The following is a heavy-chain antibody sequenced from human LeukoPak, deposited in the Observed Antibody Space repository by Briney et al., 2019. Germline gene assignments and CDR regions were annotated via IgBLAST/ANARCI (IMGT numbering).Heavy chain of an antibody. Sequence: SETLSLTCAVYGGSFSGYYWSWIRQPPGKGLEWIGEINHSGSTNYNPSLKSRVTISVDTSKNQFSLKLSSVTAADQAVYYCATHRHYVWGSYTYWGQGTLVTVSS. CDR3: ATHRHYVWGSYTY. J-gene: IGHJ4*02. CDR2: INHSGST. V-gene: IGHV4-34*01. CDR1: GGSFSGYY. D-gene: IGHD3-16*01.